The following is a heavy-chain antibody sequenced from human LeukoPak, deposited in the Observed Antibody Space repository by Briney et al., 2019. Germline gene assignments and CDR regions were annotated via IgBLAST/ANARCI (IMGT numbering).Heavy chain of an antibody. Sequence: SETLSLTCAVYGGSFSGYYWSWIRQPPGKGLEWIGEINHSGSTNYNPSLKSRVTISVDTSKNQFSLKLSSVTAADTAVYYCASIPGIAAAGEVDHWGQGTLVTVSS. CDR1: GGSFSGYY. CDR2: INHSGST. CDR3: ASIPGIAAAGEVDH. V-gene: IGHV4-34*01. J-gene: IGHJ4*02. D-gene: IGHD6-13*01.